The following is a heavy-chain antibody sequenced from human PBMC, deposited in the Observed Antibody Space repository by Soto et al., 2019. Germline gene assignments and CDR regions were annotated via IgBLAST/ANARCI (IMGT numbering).Heavy chain of an antibody. CDR1: GFTFSSYS. V-gene: IGHV3-21*01. J-gene: IGHJ4*02. Sequence: EVQLVESGGGLVKPGGSLRLSCAASGFTFSSYSMNWVRQAPGKGLEWVSSISSSSSYIYYADSVKGRFTISRDNAKNSLYLQMNSLRAEDTAVYYCAREPYVDTAMGPEEIGYWGQGTLVTVSS. CDR2: ISSSSSYI. D-gene: IGHD5-18*01. CDR3: AREPYVDTAMGPEEIGY.